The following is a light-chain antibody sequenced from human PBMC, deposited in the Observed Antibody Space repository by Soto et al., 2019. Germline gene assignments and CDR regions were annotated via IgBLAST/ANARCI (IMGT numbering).Light chain of an antibody. J-gene: IGLJ1*01. Sequence: QSVLTQPASVSGSPGQSITISCTGTSSDVGGYNYVSWYQHHPGKAPRLMIYASSNRPSGVSHRFSGSRSGNTASLTISGLQAEDEADYYCSSFTSNYFYVFGPGTKLTVL. CDR1: SSDVGGYNY. V-gene: IGLV2-14*01. CDR3: SSFTSNYFYV. CDR2: ASS.